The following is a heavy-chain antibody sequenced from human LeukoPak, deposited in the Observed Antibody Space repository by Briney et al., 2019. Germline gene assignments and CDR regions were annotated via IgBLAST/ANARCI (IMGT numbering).Heavy chain of an antibody. J-gene: IGHJ4*02. Sequence: GGSLRLSCAASGFTFSSYGMHWVRQAPGKGLEWVAVISYDGSNKYYADSVKGRFTISRDNSKNTLYLQMNSLRAEDTAVYYCAKDRPYGYYDSSGLLDYWGQGTLVTVSS. CDR3: AKDRPYGYYDSSGLLDY. CDR1: GFTFSSYG. CDR2: ISYDGSNK. D-gene: IGHD3-22*01. V-gene: IGHV3-30*18.